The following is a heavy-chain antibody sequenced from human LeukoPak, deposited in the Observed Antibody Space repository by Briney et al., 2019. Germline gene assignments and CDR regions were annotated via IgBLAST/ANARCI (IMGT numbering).Heavy chain of an antibody. CDR2: IDPSDSYT. CDR3: ARLRPPYYYGSGSYYPLEY. D-gene: IGHD3-10*01. V-gene: IGHV5-10-1*01. Sequence: GESLKISCKGSGYSFTSYWISWVRQVPGKGLEWMGRIDPSDSYTNYSPSFQGHVTISADKSISTAYLQWSSLKASDTAMYYCARLRPPYYYGSGSYYPLEYWGQGTLVTVSS. J-gene: IGHJ4*02. CDR1: GYSFTSYW.